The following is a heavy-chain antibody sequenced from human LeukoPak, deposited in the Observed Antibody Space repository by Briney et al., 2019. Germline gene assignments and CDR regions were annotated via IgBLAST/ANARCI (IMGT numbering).Heavy chain of an antibody. CDR3: ARYSLFYDSSGFFDY. CDR2: ISAYNGNT. V-gene: IGHV1-18*01. CDR1: GYTVASCG. Sequence: GVSVKVSCKVSGYTVASCGGSWVRQAPGQGLEWMGWISAYNGNTNYAQKLQGRVTMTTDTSTSTAYMELRSLRSDDTAVYYCARYSLFYDSSGFFDYWGQGTLVTVSS. J-gene: IGHJ4*02. D-gene: IGHD3-22*01.